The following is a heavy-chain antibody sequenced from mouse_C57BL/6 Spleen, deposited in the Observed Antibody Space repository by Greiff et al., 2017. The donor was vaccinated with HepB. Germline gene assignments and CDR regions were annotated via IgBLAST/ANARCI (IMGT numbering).Heavy chain of an antibody. V-gene: IGHV1-55*01. J-gene: IGHJ2*01. CDR1: GYTFTSYW. D-gene: IGHD2-4*01. Sequence: QVHVKQPGAELVKPGASVKMSCKASGYTFTSYWITWVKQRPGQGLEWIGDIYPGSGSTNYNEKFKSKATLTVDTSSSTAYMQLSSLTSEDSAVYYCARSGYDYAYFDYWGQGTTLTVSS. CDR3: ARSGYDYAYFDY. CDR2: IYPGSGST.